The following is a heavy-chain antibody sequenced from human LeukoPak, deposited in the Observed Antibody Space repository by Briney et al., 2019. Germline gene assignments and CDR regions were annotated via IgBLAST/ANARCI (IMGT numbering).Heavy chain of an antibody. CDR3: ARHLLGYYYYMDV. CDR2: IYTSGST. J-gene: IGHJ6*03. Sequence: SETLSLTCTVSGGSISSYYWSWIRQPPGKGLEWIGYIYTSGSTNYNPSLKSRVTISVDTSKNQFSLKLGSVTAADTAVYYCARHLLGYYYYMDVWGKGTTVTVSS. D-gene: IGHD2/OR15-2a*01. V-gene: IGHV4-4*09. CDR1: GGSISSYY.